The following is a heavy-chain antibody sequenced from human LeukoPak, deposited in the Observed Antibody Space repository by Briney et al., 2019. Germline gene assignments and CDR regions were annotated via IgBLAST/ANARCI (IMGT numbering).Heavy chain of an antibody. V-gene: IGHV4-34*01. D-gene: IGHD1-1*01. CDR3: ARDWPPGYFDY. CDR1: GGSFSGYY. CDR2: INHSGST. Sequence: SETLSLTCAVYGGSFSGYYWSWIRQPPGKGLEWIGEINHSGSTNYNPSLKSRVTISVDTSKNQFSLKLSSVTAADTAVYYCARDWPPGYFDYWGQGTLVTVSS. J-gene: IGHJ4*02.